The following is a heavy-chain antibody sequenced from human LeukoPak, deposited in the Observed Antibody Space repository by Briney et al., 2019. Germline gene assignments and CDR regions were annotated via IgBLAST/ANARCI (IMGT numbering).Heavy chain of an antibody. J-gene: IGHJ4*02. D-gene: IGHD6-6*01. CDR2: ISWNSGSI. CDR1: GFTFDDYA. V-gene: IGHV3-9*01. CDR3: AKDMYSSSSPYFDY. Sequence: SLRLSCAASGFTFDDYAMHWARQAPGKGLEWVSGISWNSGSIGYADSVKGRFTISRDNAKNSLYLQMNSLRAEDTALYYCAKDMYSSSSPYFDYWGQGTLVTVSS.